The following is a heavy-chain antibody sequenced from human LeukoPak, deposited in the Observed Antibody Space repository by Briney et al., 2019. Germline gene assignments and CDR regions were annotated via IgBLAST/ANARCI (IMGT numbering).Heavy chain of an antibody. J-gene: IGHJ6*03. CDR2: IYPGDSDT. V-gene: IGHV5-51*01. CDR1: GYSFTRYW. Sequence: GASLQISCKGSGYSFTRYWIGWVRQMPGKGLEWMGIIYPGDSDTRYSPSFQGQVTISADKSISTAYLQWSSLKASDTAMYYCARTRYYGSSYNYMDVWGKGTTVTVSS. CDR3: ARTRYYGSSYNYMDV. D-gene: IGHD3-10*01.